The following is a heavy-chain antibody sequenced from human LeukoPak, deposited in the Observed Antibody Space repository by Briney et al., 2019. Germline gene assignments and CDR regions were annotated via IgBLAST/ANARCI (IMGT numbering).Heavy chain of an antibody. CDR3: ASPLGYCSSTNCYGDY. Sequence: ASETLSLTCTVSGGSISSSGYYWGWIRQPPGKGLEWIGSIYYSGSTYYNPSLKSRVTISVDTSKNQFSLKLSSVTAADTAVYYCASPLGYCSSTNCYGDYSGQGTLVTVSS. J-gene: IGHJ4*02. CDR1: GGSISSSGYY. D-gene: IGHD2-2*01. CDR2: IYYSGST. V-gene: IGHV4-39*01.